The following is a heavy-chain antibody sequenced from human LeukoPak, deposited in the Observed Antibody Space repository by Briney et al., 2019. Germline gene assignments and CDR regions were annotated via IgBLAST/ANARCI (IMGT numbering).Heavy chain of an antibody. Sequence: SETLSLTCTVSGGSISSYYWSWIRQPPGKGLEWIGYIYYSGSTNHNPSLKSRVTISVDTSKNQFSLKLSSVTAADTAVYYCARDLRRLSTNNWFDPWGQGTLVTVSS. CDR1: GGSISSYY. V-gene: IGHV4-59*01. D-gene: IGHD5/OR15-5a*01. CDR2: IYYSGST. J-gene: IGHJ5*02. CDR3: ARDLRRLSTNNWFDP.